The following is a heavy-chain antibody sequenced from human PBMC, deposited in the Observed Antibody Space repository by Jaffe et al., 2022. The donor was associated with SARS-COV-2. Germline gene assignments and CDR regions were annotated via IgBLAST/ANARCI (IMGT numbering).Heavy chain of an antibody. CDR3: ARAYSRGVDC. D-gene: IGHD6-13*01. CDR1: GGSISSGSYY. J-gene: IGHJ4*02. CDR2: IYSSGST. V-gene: IGHV4-61*02. Sequence: QVQLQESGPGLVKPSQTLSLTCTVSGGSISSGSYYWTWIRQPAGKGLEWIGRIYSSGSTNYNPSLKSRVIISVDTSKNHFSLKLSSVTAADTAVYYCARAYSRGVDCWGQGTLVTVSS.